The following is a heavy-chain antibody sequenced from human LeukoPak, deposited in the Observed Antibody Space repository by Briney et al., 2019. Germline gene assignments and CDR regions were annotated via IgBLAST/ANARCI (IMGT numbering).Heavy chain of an antibody. V-gene: IGHV4-59*01. CDR3: ARDGKDIVATISWFDP. CDR1: GGSISNYY. D-gene: IGHD5-12*01. CDR2: IYYSGST. J-gene: IGHJ5*02. Sequence: NPSETLSLTCTVSGGSISNYYWSWIRQPPGKGLEWIGYIYYSGSTNYNPSLKSRVTISVDTSKNQFSLKLTSVTAADTAVYYCARDGKDIVATISWFDPWGQGTLVTVSS.